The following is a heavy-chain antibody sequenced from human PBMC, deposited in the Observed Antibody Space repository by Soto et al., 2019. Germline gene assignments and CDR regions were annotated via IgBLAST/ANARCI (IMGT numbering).Heavy chain of an antibody. V-gene: IGHV6-1*01. D-gene: IGHD6-13*01. J-gene: IGHJ5*02. CDR3: ARDRGDSSSWYDDWFDP. CDR1: GDSVSSNSAA. Sequence: PSQTLSLTCAISGDSVSSNSAAWNWIRQSPSRGLEWLGRTYYRSKWYNDYAVSVKSRITINPDTSKNQFSLQLNSVTPEDTAVYYCARDRGDSSSWYDDWFDPWGQGTLVTVSS. CDR2: TYYRSKWYN.